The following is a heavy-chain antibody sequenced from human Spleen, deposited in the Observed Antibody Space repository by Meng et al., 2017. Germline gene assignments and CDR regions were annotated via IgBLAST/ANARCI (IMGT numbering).Heavy chain of an antibody. D-gene: IGHD6-13*01. J-gene: IGHJ4*02. CDR1: GYTLTAYW. Sequence: VRPGQCWAWVTHPGASGKVSCKPSGYTLTAYWLNWVRQAPGQGLDWMGRIDPRSGDTQYAQKFQGRVTMTRDTSISTTYMELSRLRSDDTAVYYCVRDEDISAAGKLFGDYWGQGTLVTVSS. V-gene: IGHV1-2*06. CDR2: IDPRSGDT. CDR3: VRDEDISAAGKLFGDY.